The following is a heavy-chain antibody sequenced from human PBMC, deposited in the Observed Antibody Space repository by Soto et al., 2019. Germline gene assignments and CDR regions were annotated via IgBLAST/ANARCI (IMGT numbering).Heavy chain of an antibody. D-gene: IGHD2-15*01. CDR2: IRGSRYGATT. J-gene: IGHJ5*02. Sequence: GGSLRLSCATSGFTFRDHGMSWVRQAPGKGLDWVGSIRGSRYGATTAYAASVKGRFFISRDDSKSIASLKMHNLETEDTAVYYCTRAPLRCSGGSCYSADAWGQGTLVTVSS. CDR3: TRAPLRCSGGSCYSADA. V-gene: IGHV3-49*04. CDR1: GFTFRDHG.